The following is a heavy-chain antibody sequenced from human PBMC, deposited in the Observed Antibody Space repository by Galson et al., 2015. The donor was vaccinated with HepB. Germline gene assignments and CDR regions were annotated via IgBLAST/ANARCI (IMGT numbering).Heavy chain of an antibody. D-gene: IGHD3-3*01. Sequence: SLRLSCAASGFTFSSYGMHWVRQAPGKGLEWVAVIWYDGSNKYYADSVKGRFAISRDNSKNTLYLQMNSLRAEDTAVYYCARDRASITIFGVVFEGHWFDPWGQGTLVTVSS. CDR3: ARDRASITIFGVVFEGHWFDP. V-gene: IGHV3-33*01. CDR1: GFTFSSYG. J-gene: IGHJ5*02. CDR2: IWYDGSNK.